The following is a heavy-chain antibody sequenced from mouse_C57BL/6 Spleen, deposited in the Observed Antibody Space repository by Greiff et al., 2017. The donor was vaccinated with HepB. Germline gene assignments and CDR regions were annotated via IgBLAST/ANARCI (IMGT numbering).Heavy chain of an antibody. J-gene: IGHJ1*03. CDR3: ARRTPDWYFDV. Sequence: QVQLQQPGAELVMPGASVKLSCKASGYTFTSYWMHWVKQRPGQGLEWIGEIDPSDSYTNYNQKFKGKSTLTVDKSSSTAYMQLSSLTSEDAAVYYCARRTPDWYFDVWGTGTTLTVSS. CDR1: GYTFTSYW. CDR2: IDPSDSYT. V-gene: IGHV1-69*01. D-gene: IGHD5-1*01.